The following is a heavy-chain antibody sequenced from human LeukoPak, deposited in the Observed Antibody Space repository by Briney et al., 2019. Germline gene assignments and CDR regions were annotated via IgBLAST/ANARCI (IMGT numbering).Heavy chain of an antibody. CDR2: ISWNSGSI. Sequence: GRSLRLSCAASGFTFDDYAMYWVRQAPGKGLEWVSGISWNSGSIGYADSVKGRFTISRDNAKNSLYLQMNSLRAEDTALYYCAKDVGYCSSTSCHYFDYWGQGTLVTVSS. CDR3: AKDVGYCSSTSCHYFDY. D-gene: IGHD2-2*01. V-gene: IGHV3-9*01. J-gene: IGHJ4*02. CDR1: GFTFDDYA.